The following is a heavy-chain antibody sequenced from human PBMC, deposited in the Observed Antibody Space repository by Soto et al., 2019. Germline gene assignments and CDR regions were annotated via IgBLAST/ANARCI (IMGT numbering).Heavy chain of an antibody. V-gene: IGHV2-5*01. J-gene: IGHJ4*01. D-gene: IGHD2-2*01. Sequence: QITLKESGPTLVKPTQTLTLTCTFSGFSLNTSGMGVGWIRQPPGKALEWLALIYWNDDKRYRPSLNSRLPIAKDTSKSQGVLTVSHVDPVHTATYYCAHAKRVVVPASTQNFDCWGQGILVTVS. CDR2: IYWNDDK. CDR3: AHAKRVVVPASTQNFDC. CDR1: GFSLNTSGMG.